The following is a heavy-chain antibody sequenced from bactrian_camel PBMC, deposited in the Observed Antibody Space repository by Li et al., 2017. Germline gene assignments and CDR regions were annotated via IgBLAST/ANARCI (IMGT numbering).Heavy chain of an antibody. V-gene: IGHV3S57*01. CDR3: AAVRACSTASLLRSDTYYY. CDR2: ISRDDST. Sequence: GGSLRLSCVVSGYRYKRYSMAWFRQTPGKEREGIASISRDDSTSYADSVKGRFTISKDNADNTLYLQMNSLKPEDTAMYYCAAVRACSTASLLRSDTYYYWGQGTQVTVS. D-gene: IGHD1*01. CDR1: GYRYKRYS. J-gene: IGHJ4*01.